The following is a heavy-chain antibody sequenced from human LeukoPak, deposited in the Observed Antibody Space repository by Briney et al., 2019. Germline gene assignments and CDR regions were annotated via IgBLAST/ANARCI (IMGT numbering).Heavy chain of an antibody. CDR2: TSGSGGTT. D-gene: IGHD2-2*01. CDR3: AKVGCSSTSCPLSD. V-gene: IGHV3-23*01. CDR1: GFTFSSYA. Sequence: GGSLRLSCAASGFTFSSYAMTWVRQAPGKGLEGVSVTSGSGGTTYYADSVKGRFTISRDNSKNTLYLQMNSLRAEDTAVYYCAKVGCSSTSCPLSDWGQGTLVTVSS. J-gene: IGHJ4*02.